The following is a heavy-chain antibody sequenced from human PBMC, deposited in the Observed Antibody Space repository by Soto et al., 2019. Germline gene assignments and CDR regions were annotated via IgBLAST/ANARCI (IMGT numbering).Heavy chain of an antibody. D-gene: IGHD6-19*01. CDR2: IRSKANSYAT. Sequence: PGGSLRLSCAASGFTFSGSAMHWVRQASEKGLERVGRIRSKANSYATAYAASVKGRFTISRDDSKNTAYLQMNSLKTEDTAVYYCTRVGSSGLYAFDIWGQGTMVTVSS. CDR3: TRVGSSGLYAFDI. CDR1: GFTFSGSA. J-gene: IGHJ3*02. V-gene: IGHV3-73*01.